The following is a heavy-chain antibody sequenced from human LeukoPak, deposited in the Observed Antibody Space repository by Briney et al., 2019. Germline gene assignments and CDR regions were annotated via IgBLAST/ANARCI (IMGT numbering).Heavy chain of an antibody. V-gene: IGHV3-74*01. D-gene: IGHD2-15*01. J-gene: IGHJ6*03. CDR2: INNDGSST. CDR1: GFTFSSYW. Sequence: SGGSLRLSCGASGFTFSSYWMHWVRQAPGKGLVWVSRINNDGSSTSYADSVQGRFTISRDNTKNTLYLQMNSLRAEDTALYYCARVARVDYYYYYMDVWGKGTTVTVSS. CDR3: ARVARVDYYYYYMDV.